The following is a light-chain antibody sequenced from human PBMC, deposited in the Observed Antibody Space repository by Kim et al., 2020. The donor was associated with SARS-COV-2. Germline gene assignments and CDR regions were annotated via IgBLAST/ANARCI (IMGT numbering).Light chain of an antibody. CDR2: SNN. CDR3: AAWHDTLNGPV. Sequence: GTRVIISCSGSRSDIGGNTVNWYQPLPGTAPKLLIYSNNQRPSGVPDRFSGSKSGTSASLAISGLQSEDESDYYCAAWHDTLNGPVFGGGTQLTVL. J-gene: IGLJ3*02. CDR1: RSDIGGNT. V-gene: IGLV1-44*01.